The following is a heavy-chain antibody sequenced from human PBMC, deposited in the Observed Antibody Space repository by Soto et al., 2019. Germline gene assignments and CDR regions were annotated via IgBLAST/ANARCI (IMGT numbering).Heavy chain of an antibody. V-gene: IGHV3-23*01. CDR3: AKRGIGAYFDY. CDR1: GFTFSSYA. J-gene: IGHJ4*02. D-gene: IGHD3-16*01. CDR2: ISGSGDST. Sequence: EVQLLESGGGLVQPGGSLRLSCAAAGFTFSSYAMNWVRQAPGKGLEWVSVISGSGDSTYYADSVKGRFTISRDNSKNPLFLQTNSLSPEDTALYYCAKRGIGAYFDYWGQGTLVTVSS.